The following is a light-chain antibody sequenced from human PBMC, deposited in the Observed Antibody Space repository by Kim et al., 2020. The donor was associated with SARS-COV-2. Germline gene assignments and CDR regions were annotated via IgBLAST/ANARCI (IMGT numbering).Light chain of an antibody. CDR2: DAS. CDR1: QSIDSY. CDR3: QQRSHS. V-gene: IGKV3-11*01. Sequence: EIVLTQSPATLSLSPGERATLSCTASQSIDSYLAWYQQRPGQAPRLLIYDASNRATGIPARFSGSGSGTDFTLTISSLEPEDSAVFYCQQRSHSFGPGTKVDIK. J-gene: IGKJ3*01.